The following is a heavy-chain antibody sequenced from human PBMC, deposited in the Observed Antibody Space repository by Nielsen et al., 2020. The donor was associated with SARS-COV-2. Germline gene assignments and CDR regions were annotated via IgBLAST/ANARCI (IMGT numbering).Heavy chain of an antibody. CDR3: ARRGRYDGSTTFVFDY. V-gene: IGHV4-59*08. J-gene: IGHJ4*02. D-gene: IGHD2/OR15-2a*01. CDR1: GDSISSYY. Sequence: SETLSLTCSASGDSISSYYWSWIRQPPGKGLEWIGYMFYTGTTNYNSSLKSRVTMSIDTSKSQFSLKLSSVTAADTAVYYCARRGRYDGSTTFVFDYWGLGTLVTVS. CDR2: MFYTGTT.